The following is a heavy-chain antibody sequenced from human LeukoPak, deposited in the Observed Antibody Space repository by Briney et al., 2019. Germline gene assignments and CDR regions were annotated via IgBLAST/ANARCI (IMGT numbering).Heavy chain of an antibody. CDR1: GFTFSSYA. J-gene: IGHJ4*02. CDR3: ARDDNFYYYDSSGLV. Sequence: GGSLRLSCAASGFTFSSYAMHWVRQAPGKRLEWVSVIYSGGSTYYADSVKGRFTISRDNSKNTLYLQMNSLRAEDTAVYYCARDDNFYYYDSSGLVRGQGTLVTVSS. V-gene: IGHV3-53*01. CDR2: IYSGGST. D-gene: IGHD3-22*01.